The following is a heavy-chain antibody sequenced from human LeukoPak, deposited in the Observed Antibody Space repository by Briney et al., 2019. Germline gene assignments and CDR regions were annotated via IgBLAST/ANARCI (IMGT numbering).Heavy chain of an antibody. CDR3: AKDLMWELHPRSAFDV. D-gene: IGHD1-26*01. CDR2: IKWDSGDL. CDR1: GFTFDDYA. J-gene: IGHJ3*01. Sequence: GGSLRLSCAASGFTFDDYAMHWVRQAPGKGLEWVSGIKWDSGDLRYADSVKGRFTISRDNAQNSLYLQMNSLRAEDTALYYCAKDLMWELHPRSAFDVWGQGTMVTVSS. V-gene: IGHV3-9*01.